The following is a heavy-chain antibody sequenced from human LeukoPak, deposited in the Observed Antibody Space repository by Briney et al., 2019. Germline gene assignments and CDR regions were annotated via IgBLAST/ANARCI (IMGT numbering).Heavy chain of an antibody. V-gene: IGHV3-21*01. CDR3: ARDKRGGYSGYDYSSGMDV. D-gene: IGHD5-12*01. Sequence: GGSLRLSCAASGFTFSSYSMNWVRQAPGKGLEWVSSISSSSSYIYYADSVKGRFTISRDNAKNSLYLQMNSLRAEDTAVYYCARDKRGGYSGYDYSSGMDVWGKGATVTVSS. CDR2: ISSSSSYI. CDR1: GFTFSSYS. J-gene: IGHJ6*04.